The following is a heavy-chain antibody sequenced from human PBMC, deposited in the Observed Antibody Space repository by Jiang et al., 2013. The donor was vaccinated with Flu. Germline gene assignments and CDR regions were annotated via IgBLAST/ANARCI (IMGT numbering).Heavy chain of an antibody. D-gene: IGHD4-11*01. V-gene: IGHV4-59*11. J-gene: IGHJ6*03. Sequence: GPGLVKPSETLSLTCTVSGGSISSHYWSWIRQPPGKGLEWIGYIYYSGSTNYNPSLKSRVTISVDTSKNQFSLKLSSVTAADTAVYYCARESRRGTTVPHAAYYYYYYMDVWGK. CDR1: GGSISSHY. CDR3: ARESRRGTTVPHAAYYYYYYMDV. CDR2: IYYSGST.